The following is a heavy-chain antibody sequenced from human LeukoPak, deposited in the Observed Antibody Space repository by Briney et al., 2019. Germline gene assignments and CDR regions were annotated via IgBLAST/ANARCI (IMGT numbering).Heavy chain of an antibody. D-gene: IGHD2/OR15-2a*01. V-gene: IGHV4-4*07. CDR3: ARAHSIASYYYGVDV. Sequence: SETLSLTCTVSGGSISSYYWSWIRQPAGKGLEWIGRIYTSGSTNYNPSLKGRVTVSVDTSENQFSLKLSSVTAADTAVYYCARAHSIASYYYGVDVWGQGTTVTVSS. CDR2: IYTSGST. CDR1: GGSISSYY. J-gene: IGHJ6*02.